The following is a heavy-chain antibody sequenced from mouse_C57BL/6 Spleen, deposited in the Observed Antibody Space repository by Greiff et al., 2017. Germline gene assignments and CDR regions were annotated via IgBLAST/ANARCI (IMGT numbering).Heavy chain of an antibody. CDR1: GFTFSDSG. D-gene: IGHD1-1*01. J-gene: IGHJ2*01. CDR2: ISRSSSTI. V-gene: IGHV5-17*01. CDR3: AVLYYGSSYDLDY. Sequence: EVQVVESGGGLVKPGGSLKFSCAASGFTFSDSGMPWVRQAPEKGLEWVAYISRSSSTIYYADTVKGRFTISRDNAKNTLCLQMTSLRSEDTAMYYCAVLYYGSSYDLDYWGQGTTLTVSS.